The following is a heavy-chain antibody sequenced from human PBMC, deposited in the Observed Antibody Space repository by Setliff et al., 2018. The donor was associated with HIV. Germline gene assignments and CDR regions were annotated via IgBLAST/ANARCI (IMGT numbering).Heavy chain of an antibody. Sequence: KTSETLSLTCTVSGGSISSSGFYWGWIRQTPAKGLEWIGSIYYSGSTYYNPSLQTRVNIAVDPSKNQFSLKLSSVTAEDTAVYYCASPTYVYDSSGYYYGLPNWYFDLWGRGTLVTVS. CDR3: ASPTYVYDSSGYYYGLPNWYFDL. D-gene: IGHD3-22*01. CDR2: IYYSGST. J-gene: IGHJ2*01. V-gene: IGHV4-39*01. CDR1: GGSISSSGFY.